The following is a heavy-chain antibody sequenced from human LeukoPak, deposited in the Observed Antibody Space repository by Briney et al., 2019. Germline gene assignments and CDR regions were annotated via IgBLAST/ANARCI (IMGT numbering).Heavy chain of an antibody. D-gene: IGHD6-13*01. CDR3: AREDYISSWYPHYYMDV. CDR1: GFTFSSYW. V-gene: IGHV3-7*01. CDR2: IKQDGSAK. Sequence: GGSLRLSCAASGFTFSSYWMSWVRQAPGKGLEWVANIKQDGSAKYYVDSAKGRFTISRDNAKNSLYLQMNSLRAEDTAVYYCAREDYISSWYPHYYMDVWGKGTTVTISS. J-gene: IGHJ6*03.